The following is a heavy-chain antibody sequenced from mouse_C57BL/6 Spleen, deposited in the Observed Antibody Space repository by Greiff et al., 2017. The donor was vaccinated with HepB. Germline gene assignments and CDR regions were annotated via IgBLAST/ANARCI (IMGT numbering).Heavy chain of an antibody. Sequence: QVQLQQPGAELVKPGASVKLSCKASGYTFTSYWMQWVKQRPGQGLEWIGEIDPSDSYTNYNQKFKGKATLTVDTSSSTAYMQLSSLTSEDSAVYYCARWRYDPILYAMDYWGQGTSVTVSS. V-gene: IGHV1-50*01. D-gene: IGHD2-3*01. CDR3: ARWRYDPILYAMDY. CDR2: IDPSDSYT. CDR1: GYTFTSYW. J-gene: IGHJ4*01.